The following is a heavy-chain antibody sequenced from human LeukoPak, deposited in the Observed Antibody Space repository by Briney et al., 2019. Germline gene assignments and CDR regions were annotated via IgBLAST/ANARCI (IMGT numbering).Heavy chain of an antibody. Sequence: PGGSLRLSCAASGFTFSSCAMSWVRQAPGKGLEWVSAISGSGGSTYYADSVKGRFTISRDNSKNTLYLQMNSLRAEDTAVYYCAKDRSHYCSGGSCYSAWGQGTLVTVSS. V-gene: IGHV3-23*01. D-gene: IGHD2-15*01. J-gene: IGHJ4*02. CDR2: ISGSGGST. CDR1: GFTFSSCA. CDR3: AKDRSHYCSGGSCYSA.